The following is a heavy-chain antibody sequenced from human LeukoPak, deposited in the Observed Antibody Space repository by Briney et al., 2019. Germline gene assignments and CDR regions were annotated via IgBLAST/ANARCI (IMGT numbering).Heavy chain of an antibody. J-gene: IGHJ3*01. CDR1: GFTFSSYP. Sequence: PGGSLRLSCAASGFTFSSYPMNWVRQTPGKGLEWVSGISGGGGSTYYADPVKGRFTISRDNAKNSLYLQMNSLRAEDTAVYYCARDRRSSGYYSYILVAFDFWGQGAMVTVSS. V-gene: IGHV3-23*01. D-gene: IGHD3-22*01. CDR2: ISGGGGST. CDR3: ARDRRSSGYYSYILVAFDF.